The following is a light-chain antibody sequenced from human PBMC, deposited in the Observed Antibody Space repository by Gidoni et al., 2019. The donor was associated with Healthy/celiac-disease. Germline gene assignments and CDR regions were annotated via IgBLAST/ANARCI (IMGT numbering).Light chain of an antibody. CDR2: GAS. CDR3: QQYGSSSLT. J-gene: IGKJ4*01. CDR1: QSVSSSY. V-gene: IGKV3-20*01. Sequence: EIVLTQSPGTVSLSPGERATLSCRASQSVSSSYLAWYQQKPGQAPRLLIYGASSRATGIPDRFSGSGSGTDFTLTISRLEPEDFAVYYCQQYGSSSLTFGGXTKVEIK.